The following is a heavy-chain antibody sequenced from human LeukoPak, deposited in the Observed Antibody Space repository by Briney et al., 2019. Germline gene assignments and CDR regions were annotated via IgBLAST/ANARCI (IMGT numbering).Heavy chain of an antibody. CDR1: GYTFTGYY. J-gene: IGHJ4*02. CDR3: ARLHYDFWSGSTPSYYFDY. V-gene: IGHV1-2*02. CDR2: IHPNGGGT. Sequence: ASVKVSCKASGYTFTGYYMHWVRQAPGQGLEWMEWIHPNGGGTNYGQKFQGRVTMTRDTSISTAYMELSRLRSDDTAVYYCARLHYDFWSGSTPSYYFDYWGQGTLVTVSS. D-gene: IGHD3-3*01.